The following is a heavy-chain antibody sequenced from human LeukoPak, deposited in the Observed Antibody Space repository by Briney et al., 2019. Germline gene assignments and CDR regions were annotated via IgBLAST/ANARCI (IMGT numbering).Heavy chain of an antibody. V-gene: IGHV1-69*13. Sequence: SVKVSCKASGGAFSKTAINWVRQAPGQGLEWMGGFIPFYDATNYAQRFQGRLTITVDGSASTAYMELTSLTSEDTAIYYCATMQGYSYSVSWGQGTLITVSS. CDR2: FIPFYDAT. CDR1: GGAFSKTA. CDR3: ATMQGYSYSVS. D-gene: IGHD5-18*01. J-gene: IGHJ4*02.